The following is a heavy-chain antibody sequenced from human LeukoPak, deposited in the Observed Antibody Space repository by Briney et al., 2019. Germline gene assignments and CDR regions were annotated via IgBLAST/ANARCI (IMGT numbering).Heavy chain of an antibody. Sequence: PGGSLRLSCTACGFTISSIYMSWVRQAPGKGLEWVSVIYSGGSTYYADSVKGRFTISRDNSKNTLYLQMNSLRAEDTAVYYCARDSARGDAFDIWGQGTMVTVSS. V-gene: IGHV3-53*01. J-gene: IGHJ3*02. CDR3: ARDSARGDAFDI. CDR2: IYSGGST. CDR1: GFTISSIY.